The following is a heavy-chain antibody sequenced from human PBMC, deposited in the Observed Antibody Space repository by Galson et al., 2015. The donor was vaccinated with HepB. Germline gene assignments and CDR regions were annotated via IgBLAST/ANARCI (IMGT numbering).Heavy chain of an antibody. CDR1: GFTVSSNY. Sequence: SLRLSCAASGFTVSSNYMSWVRQAPGKGLEWVSVIYSGGSTYYADSVKGRFTISRDNSKNTLYLQMNSLRAEDTAVYYCASDLRYGEDAFDIWGQGTMVTVSS. V-gene: IGHV3-53*01. J-gene: IGHJ3*02. D-gene: IGHD3-16*01. CDR2: IYSGGST. CDR3: ASDLRYGEDAFDI.